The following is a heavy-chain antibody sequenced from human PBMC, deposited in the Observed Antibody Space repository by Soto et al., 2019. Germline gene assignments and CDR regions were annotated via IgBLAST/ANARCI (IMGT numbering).Heavy chain of an antibody. CDR2: IYYSGST. J-gene: IGHJ4*02. V-gene: IGHV4-31*03. CDR1: GCSISSGGYY. CDR3: ARDGRYYGSGSPNVFDY. Sequence: QVQLQESGPGLVKPSQTLSLTCTVSGCSISSGGYYWSWIRQHPGKGLEWIGYIYYSGSTYYNPSLKTRVTISVDTSQNQLSLKLSSVPAADTAVYYCARDGRYYGSGSPNVFDYWGQGTLVTVSS. D-gene: IGHD3-10*01.